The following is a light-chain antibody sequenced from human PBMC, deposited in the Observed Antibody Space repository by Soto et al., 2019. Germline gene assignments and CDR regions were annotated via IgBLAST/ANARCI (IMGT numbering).Light chain of an antibody. V-gene: IGLV2-14*03. Sequence: QSALTQPASVSGSPGQSITISCTGTSSDVGAYNFVSWYRQHPGKAPKLIIYNVSDWPSGVSNRFSGSKSANTASLTISGLQAEDEADYYCTSSTSRGTYVFGTGTKLTVL. CDR3: TSSTSRGTYV. CDR2: NVS. J-gene: IGLJ1*01. CDR1: SSDVGAYNF.